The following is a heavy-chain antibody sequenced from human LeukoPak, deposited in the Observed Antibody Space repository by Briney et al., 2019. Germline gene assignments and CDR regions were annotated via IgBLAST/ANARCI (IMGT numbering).Heavy chain of an antibody. CDR2: ITADGTNK. J-gene: IGHJ4*02. CDR3: AREVEWELPDY. Sequence: GGSLRLSCAASGFTFSTYEMNWVRQAPGKGLEWVSYITADGTNKYDADSVKGRFTISRDNAKNSLYLRMNSLRVDDTAIYYCAREVEWELPDYWGRGTLVTVSS. CDR1: GFTFSTYE. D-gene: IGHD1-26*01. V-gene: IGHV3-48*03.